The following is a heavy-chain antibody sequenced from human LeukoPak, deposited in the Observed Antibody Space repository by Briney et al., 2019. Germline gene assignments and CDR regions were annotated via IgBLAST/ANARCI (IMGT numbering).Heavy chain of an antibody. CDR2: INPSGGST. Sequence: ASVKVSCKASGYTFTSYYMHWVRQAPGQGLEWMGIINPSGGSTSYAQKFQGRVTMTRDTSTSTVYMELSSLRSEDTAVYYCARESGVGGYDLYYYDSSGYYWKNYYGMDVWGQGTTVTASS. V-gene: IGHV1-46*01. J-gene: IGHJ6*02. CDR1: GYTFTSYY. CDR3: ARESGVGGYDLYYYDSSGYYWKNYYGMDV. D-gene: IGHD3-22*01.